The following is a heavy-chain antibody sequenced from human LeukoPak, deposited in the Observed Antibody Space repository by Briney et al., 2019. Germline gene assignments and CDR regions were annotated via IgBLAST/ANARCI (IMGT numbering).Heavy chain of an antibody. V-gene: IGHV3-21*01. J-gene: IGHJ4*02. CDR3: ATDGAGGSLDY. CDR1: GFTFSSYS. CDR2: ISSSSSYI. D-gene: IGHD1-26*01. Sequence: GGSLRLSCAASGFTFSSYSMNWVRQAPGKGLEWVSSISSSSSYIYYADSVKGRFTISRDNPKNTLYLQMNSLRAEDMAVYYCATDGAGGSLDYWGQGTLVTVSS.